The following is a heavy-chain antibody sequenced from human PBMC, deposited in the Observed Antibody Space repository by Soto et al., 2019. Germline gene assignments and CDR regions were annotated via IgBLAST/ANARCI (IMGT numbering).Heavy chain of an antibody. CDR1: TDSSSFTNSY. CDR3: ARHRIEVVWRGFDF. Sequence: QLQLQESGPGLVKPSETLSLTCTVSTDSSSFTNSYWGWIRQPPGKGLQWIGSSSYNGGTFYNPSLKGRVVISVNTSKRQSSLQVTSVTAADTAVYFCARHRIEVVWRGFDFWGQGSPVTVSS. V-gene: IGHV4-39*01. CDR2: SSYNGGT. D-gene: IGHD3-10*01. J-gene: IGHJ4*02.